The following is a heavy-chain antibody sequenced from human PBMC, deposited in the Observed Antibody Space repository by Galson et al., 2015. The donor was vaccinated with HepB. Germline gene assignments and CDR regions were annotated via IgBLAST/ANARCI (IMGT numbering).Heavy chain of an antibody. CDR2: ISYDGSNE. D-gene: IGHD4-11*01. V-gene: IGHV3-30*01. J-gene: IGHJ6*02. CDR3: ARDQGSKFSKRYSYYYGLDV. Sequence: SLRLSCAASGFTFSSYAMHWVRQAPGKGLEWVAVISYDGSNEYYADSVKGRFTISRDSSKNTLFLQMNSLRIEDTAINYCARDQGSKFSKRYSYYYGLDVWGQGTTVTVSS. CDR1: GFTFSSYA.